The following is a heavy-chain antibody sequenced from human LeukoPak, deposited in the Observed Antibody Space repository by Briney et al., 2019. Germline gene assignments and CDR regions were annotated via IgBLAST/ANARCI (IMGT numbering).Heavy chain of an antibody. CDR1: GYTFTGYY. CDR2: IIPIFGTA. Sequence: ASVKVSCKASGYTFTGYYMHWVRQAPGQGLEWMGGIIPIFGTANYAQKFQGRVTITADKSTSTAYMELSSLRSEDTAVYYCARAQGGYSYGPTDYWGQGTLVTVSS. J-gene: IGHJ4*02. D-gene: IGHD5-18*01. CDR3: ARAQGGYSYGPTDY. V-gene: IGHV1-69*06.